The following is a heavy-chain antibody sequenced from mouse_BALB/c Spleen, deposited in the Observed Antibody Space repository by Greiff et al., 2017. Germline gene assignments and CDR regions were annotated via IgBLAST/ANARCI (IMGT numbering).Heavy chain of an antibody. CDR1: GFNIKDTY. J-gene: IGHJ2*01. V-gene: IGHV14-3*02. Sequence: VQLKESGAELVKPGASVKLSCTASGFNIKDTYMHWVKQRPEQGLEWIGRIDPANGNTKYDPKFQGKATITADTSSNTAYLQLSSLTSEDTAVYYCAWLSYYFDYWGQGTTLTVSS. CDR2: IDPANGNT. CDR3: AWLSYYFDY.